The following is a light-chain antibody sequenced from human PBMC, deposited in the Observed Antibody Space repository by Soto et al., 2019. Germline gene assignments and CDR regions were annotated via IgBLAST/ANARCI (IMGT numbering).Light chain of an antibody. CDR3: QQYANSPFT. CDR2: GAS. Sequence: EIVLTQYPGTLPLSPGERATLSCRASQSVSSNYLVWYQQKPGQAPSPLIYGASSRATGIPDRFSGSGSGTDFTLTISRLEPEDFAVYYCQQYANSPFTFGQGTKLEIK. CDR1: QSVSSNY. V-gene: IGKV3-20*01. J-gene: IGKJ2*01.